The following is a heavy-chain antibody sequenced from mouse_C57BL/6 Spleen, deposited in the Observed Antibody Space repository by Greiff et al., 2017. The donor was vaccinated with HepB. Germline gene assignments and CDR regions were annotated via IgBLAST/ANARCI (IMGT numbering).Heavy chain of an antibody. V-gene: IGHV3-6*01. CDR1: GYSITSGYY. CDR3: ASSYSNPWFAY. Sequence: VQLQESGPGLVKPSQSLSLTCSVTGYSITSGYYWNWIRQFPGNKLEWMGYISYDGSNNYNPSLKNRISITRDTSKNQFFLKLNSVTTEDTATYYCASSYSNPWFAYWGQGTLVTVSA. CDR2: ISYDGSN. D-gene: IGHD2-5*01. J-gene: IGHJ3*01.